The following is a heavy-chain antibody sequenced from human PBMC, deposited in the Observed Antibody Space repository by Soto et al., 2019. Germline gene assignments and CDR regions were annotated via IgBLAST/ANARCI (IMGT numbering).Heavy chain of an antibody. J-gene: IGHJ6*03. D-gene: IGHD5-18*01. CDR1: GFTFSSYA. V-gene: IGHV3-23*01. CDR2: ISGNTGST. CDR3: AKDRYTSDYYYYYMDV. Sequence: GGSLRLSCGASGFTFSSYAMTWVRQAPGKGLEWVSAISGNTGSTYYADSVKGRFTISRDNSRNTLFLQMNSLRAEDTAVYYCAKDRYTSDYYYYYMDVWGKGTTVTVSS.